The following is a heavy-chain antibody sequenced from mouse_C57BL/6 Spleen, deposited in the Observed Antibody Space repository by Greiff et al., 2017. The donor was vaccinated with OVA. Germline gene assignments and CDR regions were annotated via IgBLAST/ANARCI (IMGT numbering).Heavy chain of an antibody. CDR1: GYSFTGYY. V-gene: IGHV1-42*01. D-gene: IGHD2-4*01. Sequence: VQLKQSGPELVKPGASVKISCKASGYSFTGYYMNWVKQSPEKSLEWIGEINPSTGGTTYNQKFKAKATLTVDKSSSTAYMQLKSLTSEDSAVYYCARDDYDRVFAYWGQGTLVTVSA. J-gene: IGHJ3*01. CDR3: ARDDYDRVFAY. CDR2: INPSTGGT.